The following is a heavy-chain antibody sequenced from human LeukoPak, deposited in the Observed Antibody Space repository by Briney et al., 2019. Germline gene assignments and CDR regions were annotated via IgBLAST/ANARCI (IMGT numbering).Heavy chain of an antibody. D-gene: IGHD4-17*01. V-gene: IGHV4-59*12. CDR1: GGSINGYY. J-gene: IGHJ4*02. Sequence: SETLSLTCTVSGGSINGYYWSWIRQPPGKGLEWIAYIDYSGNTAYNPSLKSRVTISIDTSKNQFSLKVRSVTAADSAIYYCARTASMVTTVIDYWGQGTLVTVSS. CDR3: ARTASMVTTVIDY. CDR2: IDYSGNT.